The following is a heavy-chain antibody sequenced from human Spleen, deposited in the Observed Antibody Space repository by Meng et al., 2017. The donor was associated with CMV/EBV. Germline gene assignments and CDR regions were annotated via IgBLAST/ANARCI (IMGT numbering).Heavy chain of an antibody. CDR1: GFTVSSNY. J-gene: IGHJ3*02. V-gene: IGHV3-53*01. CDR2: IYSGGST. Sequence: GESLKISCAASGFTVSSNYMSWVRQAPGKGLEWVSVIYSGGSTYYADSVKGRFTISRDNAKNSLYLQMNSLRAEDTAVYYCAREAAAGTDGAFDIWGQGTMVTVSS. CDR3: AREAAAGTDGAFDI. D-gene: IGHD6-13*01.